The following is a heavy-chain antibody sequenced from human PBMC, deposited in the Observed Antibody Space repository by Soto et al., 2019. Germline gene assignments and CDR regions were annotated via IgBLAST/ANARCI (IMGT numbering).Heavy chain of an antibody. D-gene: IGHD3-10*01. CDR2: IKSKTDGGTT. CDR1: GFTFSNAW. CDR3: TTTYYYGSGSYDAFDI. V-gene: IGHV3-15*01. J-gene: IGHJ3*02. Sequence: GGSLRLSCAASGFTFSNAWMSWVRQAPGKGLEWVGRIKSKTDGGTTAYAAPVKGRFTISRDDSKNTLYLQMNSLKTEDTAVYYCTTTYYYGSGSYDAFDIWGQGTMVTVSS.